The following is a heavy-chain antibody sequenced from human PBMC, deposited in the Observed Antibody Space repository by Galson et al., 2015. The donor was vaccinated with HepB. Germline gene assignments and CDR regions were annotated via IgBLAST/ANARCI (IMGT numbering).Heavy chain of an antibody. D-gene: IGHD3-22*01. V-gene: IGHV3-30-3*01. CDR3: ARDSPDSSGYLDY. Sequence: SLRLSCAASGFTFSSYAMHWVRQAPGKGLEWVAVISYDGSNKYYADSVKGRFTISRDNSKNTLYLQMNSLRAEDTAVYYCARDSPDSSGYLDYWGQGTLVTVSS. CDR2: ISYDGSNK. CDR1: GFTFSSYA. J-gene: IGHJ4*02.